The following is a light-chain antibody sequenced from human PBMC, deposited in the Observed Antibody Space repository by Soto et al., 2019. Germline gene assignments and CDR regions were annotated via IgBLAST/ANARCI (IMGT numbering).Light chain of an antibody. V-gene: IGKV3-20*01. CDR1: ESISSTN. J-gene: IGKJ5*01. CDR3: QQARSFPIT. Sequence: EIVLTQCQGTLSLSPGERATLTCRASESISSTNLGWYQQKPGQAPRLLIYGASNRATGIPDRFSGSGSGTDFTLTISSLQPEDFATYSCQQARSFPITFGQGTRPAVK. CDR2: GAS.